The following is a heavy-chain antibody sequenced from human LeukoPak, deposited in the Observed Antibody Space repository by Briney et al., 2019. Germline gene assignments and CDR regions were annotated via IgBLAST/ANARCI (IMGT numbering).Heavy chain of an antibody. J-gene: IGHJ3*02. D-gene: IGHD4-17*01. CDR3: AKDWREHGDFHAFDI. CDR2: ISDTSRT. Sequence: GGSLRLSCAASGFTFSSYAMSWVRQAPGKGLEWVSTISDTSRTYYADSVKGRFTISRDNSRNTLYLQMNSQRAEDTAVYYCAKDWREHGDFHAFDIWGQGTRVTVSS. CDR1: GFTFSSYA. V-gene: IGHV3-23*01.